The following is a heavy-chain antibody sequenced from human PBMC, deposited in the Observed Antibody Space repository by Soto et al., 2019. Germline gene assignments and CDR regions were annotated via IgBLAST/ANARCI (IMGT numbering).Heavy chain of an antibody. J-gene: IGHJ2*01. CDR3: ARVRKRVAATQVTPLYLDL. D-gene: IGHD2-15*01. V-gene: IGHV4-31*03. CDR2: IYDSGST. Sequence: QVQLQESGPGLVKPSQTLSLTCTVSGGSISTGGYYWSWIRQHPGKGLYWIGYIYDSGSTYYNPSLKSRVTMSLDTSETQFPLRLSSVTAADTAVYYCARVRKRVAATQVTPLYLDLWGRGTLVTVSS. CDR1: GGSISTGGYY.